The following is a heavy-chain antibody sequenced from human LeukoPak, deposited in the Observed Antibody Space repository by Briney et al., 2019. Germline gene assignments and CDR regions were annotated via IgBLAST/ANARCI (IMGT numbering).Heavy chain of an antibody. CDR3: VRETTEGAKDY. CDR1: GFTFRDHY. J-gene: IGHJ4*02. CDR2: ISSSSHYT. D-gene: IGHD1-14*01. Sequence: GSLRLSCAASGFTFRDHYMGWVRQAPGQGLAWVSYISSSSHYTNYVVSVRGRFIISRDNVKDSLYLQMNSLRVDDTAIYYCVRETTEGAKDYWGQGTQVTVSS. V-gene: IGHV3-11*05.